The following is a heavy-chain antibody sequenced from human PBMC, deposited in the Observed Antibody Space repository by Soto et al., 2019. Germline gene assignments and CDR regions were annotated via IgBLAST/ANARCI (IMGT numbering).Heavy chain of an antibody. J-gene: IGHJ6*02. D-gene: IGHD3-10*01. CDR1: GGSFSNYA. CDR3: ARAHGENYVYAMDV. V-gene: IGHV1-69*13. Sequence: SVKVSCKASGGSFSNYAISWVRQAPGQGLEWMGGIIPRFGIGNYAENFMGRVTITADESTSTSHMELSSLRSEDTAVYFCARAHGENYVYAMDVWGQGTTVTVSS. CDR2: IIPRFGIG.